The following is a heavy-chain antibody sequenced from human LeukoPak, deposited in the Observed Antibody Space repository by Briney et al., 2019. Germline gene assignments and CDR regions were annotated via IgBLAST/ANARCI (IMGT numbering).Heavy chain of an antibody. Sequence: GGSLRLSCAASEFTFSSYWMSWVRQAPGKGLEWVAFIRYDGSNKYYADSVKGRFAISRDNSKNTLYLQMNSLRAEDTAVYYCAKDSYHYLVVTAISGWFDPWGQGTLVTVSS. CDR1: EFTFSSYW. V-gene: IGHV3-30*02. CDR3: AKDSYHYLVVTAISGWFDP. D-gene: IGHD2-21*02. CDR2: IRYDGSNK. J-gene: IGHJ5*02.